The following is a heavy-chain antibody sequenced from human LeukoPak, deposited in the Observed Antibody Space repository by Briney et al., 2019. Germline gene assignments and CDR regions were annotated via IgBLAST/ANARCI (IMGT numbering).Heavy chain of an antibody. Sequence: ASVKVSCKASGYTFTGFHMHWVRQAPGQGLEWMGWINPNSGGTNYAQKFQGRVTMTRDTSISTVYMELSRLRSDDTALYFCARSPIARVAATTPYYMDVWGKGTTVTISS. CDR3: ARSPIARVAATTPYYMDV. CDR2: INPNSGGT. J-gene: IGHJ6*03. V-gene: IGHV1-2*02. CDR1: GYTFTGFH. D-gene: IGHD6-19*01.